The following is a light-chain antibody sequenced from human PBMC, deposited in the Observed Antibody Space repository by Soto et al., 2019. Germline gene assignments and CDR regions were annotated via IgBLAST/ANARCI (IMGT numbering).Light chain of an antibody. V-gene: IGLV1-40*01. CDR3: QSYDGSLSGYV. CDR2: DNN. CDR1: SSDIGAGYD. J-gene: IGLJ1*01. Sequence: QSVLTQPPSVSGAPGQRVTISCTGSSSDIGAGYDVHWYQQLPGTAPKLLIYDNNNRPSGVPDRFSGSKSGTSASLAIAGLQAEDEADYYCQSYDGSLSGYVFGTGTKATVL.